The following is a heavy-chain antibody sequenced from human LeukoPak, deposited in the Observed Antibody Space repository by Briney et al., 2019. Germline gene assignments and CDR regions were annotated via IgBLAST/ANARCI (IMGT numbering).Heavy chain of an antibody. D-gene: IGHD6-13*01. J-gene: IGHJ3*02. V-gene: IGHV3-23*01. CDR2: ISGSGGST. Sequence: PGGSLRLSCAASRFXFSKYAINWVRQAPGKGLEWVSGISGSGGSTDYADSVKGRFTISRDNSKNTLYLQMSSLRAEDTALYYCAKSDIAAAGTGAFDIWGQGTMVTVSS. CDR1: RFXFSKYA. CDR3: AKSDIAAAGTGAFDI.